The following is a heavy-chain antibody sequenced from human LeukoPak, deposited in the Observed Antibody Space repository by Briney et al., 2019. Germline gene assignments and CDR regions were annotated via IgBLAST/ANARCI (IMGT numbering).Heavy chain of an antibody. CDR1: GGSISSGGYY. V-gene: IGHV4-31*03. CDR3: AISPPNWVQQPERGAFDI. Sequence: PSQTLSLTCTVSGGSISSGGYYWSWIRQHPGKGLEWIGYIYYSGSTYYNPSLKSRVTISVDTSKNQFSLKLSSVTAADTAVYYCAISPPNWVQQPERGAFDIWGQGTMVTVSS. D-gene: IGHD6-13*01. J-gene: IGHJ3*02. CDR2: IYYSGST.